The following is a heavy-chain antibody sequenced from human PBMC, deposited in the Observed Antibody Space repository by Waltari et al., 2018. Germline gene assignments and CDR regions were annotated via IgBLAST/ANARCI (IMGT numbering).Heavy chain of an antibody. D-gene: IGHD2-21*02. V-gene: IGHV3-30-3*01. CDR3: ARDLVVTPGLDY. CDR1: GFTLRRYG. CDR2: ISYDGSDK. J-gene: IGHJ4*02. Sequence: QVKLVESGGGVVQPGGALRPPCAASGFTLRRYGLHWVPQAPGKGLGWVHVISYDGSDKYYADSVKGRFTVSRDNSMNTLYLQMNSLRAEDTAVYYGARDLVVTPGLDYWGQGTLVTVSS.